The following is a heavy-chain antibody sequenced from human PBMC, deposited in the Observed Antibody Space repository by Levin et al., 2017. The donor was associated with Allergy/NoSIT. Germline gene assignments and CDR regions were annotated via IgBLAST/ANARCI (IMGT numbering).Heavy chain of an antibody. CDR2: ISYDGSDK. D-gene: IGHD1-26*01. Sequence: GGSLRLSCAASGFTFSTYGMHWVRQPPGKGLEWVALISYDGSDKYYVDSVKGRFTVSRDISKKTLYLQMNSLRAEDTAVYYCAKDRRGGGSYGMDVWGQGTTVTVS. CDR3: AKDRRGGGSYGMDV. CDR1: GFTFSTYG. J-gene: IGHJ6*02. V-gene: IGHV3-30*18.